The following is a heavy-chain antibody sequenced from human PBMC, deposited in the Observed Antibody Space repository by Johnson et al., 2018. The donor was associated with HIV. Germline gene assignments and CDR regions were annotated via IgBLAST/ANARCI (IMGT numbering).Heavy chain of an antibody. V-gene: IGHV3-49*03. D-gene: IGHD3-3*01. Sequence: DVQLAESGGGLVQPGRSLRLSCTASGFTFGDYAMSWFRQAPGKGLEWVGFIRSKAYGGTTEYAASVKGRFTISRDDSKSIAYLQMNSLKTEDTAVYYCTRVPGDYDFWSGSSPDVAFDIWGQGTMVTVSS. CDR2: IRSKAYGGTT. CDR1: GFTFGDYA. CDR3: TRVPGDYDFWSGSSPDVAFDI. J-gene: IGHJ3*02.